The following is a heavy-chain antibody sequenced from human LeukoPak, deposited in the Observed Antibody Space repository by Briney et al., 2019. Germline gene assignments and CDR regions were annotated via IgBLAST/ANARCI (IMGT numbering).Heavy chain of an antibody. Sequence: PGGSLRLSCAASGFTFSRYAMNWVRQAPGKGLEWVSSISTSSSYIYYADSVKGRFTISRDDAKNSLYLQMNSLRAEDTAVYYCARGYDFGLGSFFDYWGQGTLVTVSS. J-gene: IGHJ4*02. CDR1: GFTFSRYA. D-gene: IGHD3-10*01. CDR3: ARGYDFGLGSFFDY. CDR2: ISTSSSYI. V-gene: IGHV3-21*01.